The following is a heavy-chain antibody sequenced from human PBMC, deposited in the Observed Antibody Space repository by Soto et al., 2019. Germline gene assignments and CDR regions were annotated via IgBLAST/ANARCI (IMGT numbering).Heavy chain of an antibody. CDR1: GGSISSGGYS. CDR2: IYHSGST. D-gene: IGHD3-9*01. V-gene: IGHV4-30-2*01. Sequence: SETLSLTCAVSGGSISSGGYSWSWIRQPPGKGLEWIGYIYHSGSTYYNPSLKSRVTISVDRSKNQFSLKLSSVTAADTAVYYCAMIVKLADILTGYYFDAFDIWCQGKMVTVSS. J-gene: IGHJ3*02. CDR3: AMIVKLADILTGYYFDAFDI.